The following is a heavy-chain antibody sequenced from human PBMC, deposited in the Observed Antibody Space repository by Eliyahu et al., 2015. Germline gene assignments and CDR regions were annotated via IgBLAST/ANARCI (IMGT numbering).Heavy chain of an antibody. CDR1: GYTFTDYY. V-gene: IGHV1-2*06. D-gene: IGHD1-26*01. CDR2: ITPSNGAT. J-gene: IGHJ4*02. CDR3: ARDGHRWDFDY. Sequence: QVHLVQSGAEVKTPGASVRVSCQASGYTFTDYYIHWVRQAPGQGPEWMGRITPSNGATIYAQKFQGRVTMTRDTSTSTAYMDLNSLTSDDTAVYYCARDGHRWDFDYWGQGSLVTVSS.